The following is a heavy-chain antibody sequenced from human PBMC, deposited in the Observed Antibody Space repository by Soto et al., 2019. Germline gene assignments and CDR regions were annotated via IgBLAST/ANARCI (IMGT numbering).Heavy chain of an antibody. CDR2: VYHSGST. J-gene: IGHJ2*01. CDR3: ARLKRQWYFEL. CDR1: GGSISGDNW. V-gene: IGHV4-4*02. Sequence: SETLSLTCTVSGGSISGDNWWSFIRQPPGKGLEWIGEVYHSGSTNYNPSLRSRVTISLDKSKNQFSLKLSSVTATDTAVYYCARLKRQWYFELWGRGTLVTVSS.